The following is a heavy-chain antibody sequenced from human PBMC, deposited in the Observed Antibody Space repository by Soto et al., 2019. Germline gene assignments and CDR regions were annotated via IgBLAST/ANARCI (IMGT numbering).Heavy chain of an antibody. CDR1: GGTFSSYA. CDR2: IIPIFGTA. D-gene: IGHD6-6*01. V-gene: IGHV1-69*06. Sequence: QVQLVQSGAEVKKPGSSVKVSCKASGGTFSSYAISWVRQAPGQGLAWMGGIIPIFGTANYAQKFQGRVTITADKSTSTAYMELSSLRSEDTAVYYCARSSSIAARQLYYYYYGMDVWGQGTTVTVSS. J-gene: IGHJ6*02. CDR3: ARSSSIAARQLYYYYYGMDV.